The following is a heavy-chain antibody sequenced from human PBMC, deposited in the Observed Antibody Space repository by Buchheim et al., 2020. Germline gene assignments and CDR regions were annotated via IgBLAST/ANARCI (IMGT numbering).Heavy chain of an antibody. V-gene: IGHV3-74*01. Sequence: EVQLVESGGGLVQPGGSLRLSCAASGFTFSSYWMHWVRHAPGKGLVWVSRSNSDVSSTSYADSVKGRFTISRDNAQNTLYLQMNSLRAEDTAVYYCASESQYYYGMGVWGQGTT. CDR1: GFTFSSYW. J-gene: IGHJ6*02. CDR3: ASESQYYYGMGV. CDR2: SNSDVSST.